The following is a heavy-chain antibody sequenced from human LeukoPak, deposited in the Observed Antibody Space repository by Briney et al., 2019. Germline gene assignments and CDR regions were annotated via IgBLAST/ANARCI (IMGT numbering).Heavy chain of an antibody. CDR2: ISAYNGNT. Sequence: AAVKVSCKASGYTFTSYGISWVRQAPGQGLEWMGWISAYNGNTNYAQKLQGRVTMTTDTSTGTAYMELRSLRSDDTAVYYCARFYYDSSGYYGGNWFDPWGQGTLVTVSS. J-gene: IGHJ5*02. V-gene: IGHV1-18*01. CDR3: ARFYYDSSGYYGGNWFDP. CDR1: GYTFTSYG. D-gene: IGHD3-22*01.